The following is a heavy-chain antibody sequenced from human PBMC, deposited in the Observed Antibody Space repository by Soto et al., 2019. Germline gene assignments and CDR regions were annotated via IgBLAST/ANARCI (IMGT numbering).Heavy chain of an antibody. CDR2: IDWDDDK. V-gene: IGHV2-70*04. D-gene: IGHD1-20*01. Sequence: SGPTLVNPNQTLTLNCTFSGFSLSTSGMRVSWIRQPPGKALGWLARIDWDDDKFYSTSLKTRLTISKDTSKNQVVLTMNNMDPVDTATYYCARIRGYNWKDEWFDPWGQGALVTVSS. CDR3: ARIRGYNWKDEWFDP. CDR1: GFSLSTSGMR. J-gene: IGHJ5*02.